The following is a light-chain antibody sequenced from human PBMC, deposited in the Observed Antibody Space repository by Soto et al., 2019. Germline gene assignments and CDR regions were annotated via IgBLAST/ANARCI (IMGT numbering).Light chain of an antibody. V-gene: IGKV1-6*01. CDR3: LQKYFYPFT. CDR1: QGIRKD. CDR2: AAS. Sequence: AIQMTQSPSSLSASVGDRVTIICRASQGIRKDLDWFQQKPGKAPKLLIYAASNLQSGVPARFSGSGSGTDFNLTTSSLQPEDFATYYCLQKYFYPFTFGPGTKVDIK. J-gene: IGKJ3*01.